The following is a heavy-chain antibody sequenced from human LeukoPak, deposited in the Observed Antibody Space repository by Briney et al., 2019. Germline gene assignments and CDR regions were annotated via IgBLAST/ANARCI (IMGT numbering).Heavy chain of an antibody. V-gene: IGHV4-34*01. D-gene: IGHD6-13*01. J-gene: IGHJ6*03. CDR1: GGSFSGYY. Sequence: SETLSLTCAVYGGSFSGYYWSWIRQPPGKGLEWIGEINHSGSTNYNPSLKSRVTIPVDTSKNQFSLKLSSVTAADTAVYYCARGRPDSRQQLPYYYYMDVWGKGTTVTVSS. CDR3: ARGRPDSRQQLPYYYYMDV. CDR2: INHSGST.